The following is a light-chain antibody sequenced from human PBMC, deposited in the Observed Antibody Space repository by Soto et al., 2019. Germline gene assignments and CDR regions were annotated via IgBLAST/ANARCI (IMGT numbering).Light chain of an antibody. CDR2: DVN. CDR3: CSFAGTYPFV. Sequence: QSALTQPRSVSGSPVPSVTIACTGTSSDVGGSNQVSLYQHHPVKDTKFMTYDVNKRHSGVPDRFSGSKSGNPASLSISGLKAEYEADYYCCSFAGTYPFVFGPGTKVTVL. V-gene: IGLV2-11*01. CDR1: SSDVGGSNQ. J-gene: IGLJ1*01.